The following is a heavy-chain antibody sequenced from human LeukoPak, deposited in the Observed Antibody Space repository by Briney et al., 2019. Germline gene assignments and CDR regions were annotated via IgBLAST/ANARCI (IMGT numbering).Heavy chain of an antibody. CDR3: AKWSRRGTTFGVVIKRDYGMDV. CDR2: ISGSGGST. Sequence: GGSLRLSCAASGFTFSSYAMSWVRQAPGKGLEWVSAISGSGGSTYYADSVKGRFTISRDNSKNTLYLQMNSLRAEDTAVYYCAKWSRRGTTFGVVIKRDYGMDVWGQGTTVTVSS. CDR1: GFTFSSYA. J-gene: IGHJ6*02. V-gene: IGHV3-23*01. D-gene: IGHD3-3*01.